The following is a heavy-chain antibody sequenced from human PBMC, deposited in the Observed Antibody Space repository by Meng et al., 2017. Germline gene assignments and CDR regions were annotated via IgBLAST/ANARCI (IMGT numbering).Heavy chain of an antibody. D-gene: IGHD6-19*01. Sequence: GESLKISCAASGFTFSSYAMHWVRQAPGKGLEWVAVISYDGSNKYYADSVKGRFTISRDNSKNTLYLQMNGLRAEDTAVYHCARDAAVLSGVQWLVQGGFTDYWGQGTLVTVSS. CDR1: GFTFSSYA. J-gene: IGHJ4*02. CDR3: ARDAAVLSGVQWLVQGGFTDY. CDR2: ISYDGSNK. V-gene: IGHV3-30*04.